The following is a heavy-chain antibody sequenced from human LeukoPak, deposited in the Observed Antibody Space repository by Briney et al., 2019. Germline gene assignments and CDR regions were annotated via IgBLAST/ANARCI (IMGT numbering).Heavy chain of an antibody. CDR3: ARPPDASGLAVAGGY. J-gene: IGHJ4*02. D-gene: IGHD6-19*01. CDR1: GGTFSSYA. CDR2: IIPILGIA. Sequence: ASVKVSCKASGGTFSSYAISWVRQAPGQGLEWMGRIIPILGIANYAQKFQGRVTITADKSTSTAYMELSSLRSEDTAVYYCARPPDASGLAVAGGYWGQGTLVTVSS. V-gene: IGHV1-69*04.